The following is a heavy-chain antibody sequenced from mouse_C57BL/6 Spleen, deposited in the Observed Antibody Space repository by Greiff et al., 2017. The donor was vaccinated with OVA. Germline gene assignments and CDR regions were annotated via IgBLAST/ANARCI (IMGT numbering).Heavy chain of an antibody. CDR1: GYTFTSYW. Sequence: VKLQQPGAELVMPGASVKLSCKASGYTFTSYWMHWVKQRPGQGLEWIGQIDPSDSYTNYNQKFKGKSTLTVDKSSSTAYMQLSSLTSEDSAVYYCARWLLRYAMDYWGQGTSVTVSS. CDR3: ARWLLRYAMDY. J-gene: IGHJ4*01. D-gene: IGHD2-3*01. CDR2: IDPSDSYT. V-gene: IGHV1-69*01.